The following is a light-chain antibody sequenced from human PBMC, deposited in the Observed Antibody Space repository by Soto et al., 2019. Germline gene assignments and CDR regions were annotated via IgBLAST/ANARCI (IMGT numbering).Light chain of an antibody. J-gene: IGKJ1*01. CDR2: QAS. Sequence: DIQMTQSPSTLSASVGDRVTITCRASQTINPWLARYQQKLGKAPKFLIYQASSFESGVPSRFSGSGAGTECTRTISSLQPEDFATYYCEQYNVYPWTFGQGTKVEIK. CDR3: EQYNVYPWT. V-gene: IGKV1-5*03. CDR1: QTINPW.